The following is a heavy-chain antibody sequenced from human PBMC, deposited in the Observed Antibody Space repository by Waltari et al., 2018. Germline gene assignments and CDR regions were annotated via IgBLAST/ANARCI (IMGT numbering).Heavy chain of an antibody. CDR1: GDSISTDNYP. D-gene: IGHD6-6*01. Sequence: QLQLQESGPGLVTPSETRSLTCTVSGDSISTDNYPWAWFRQPPGKGLEWIGSIYYKWNTYYSPSIKSRFTISVDTSKNQFSLRLSSVTAADTAVYYCTTEYSSSSAYWGQGTLVTVSS. J-gene: IGHJ4*02. CDR2: IYYKWNT. CDR3: TTEYSSSSAY. V-gene: IGHV4-39*02.